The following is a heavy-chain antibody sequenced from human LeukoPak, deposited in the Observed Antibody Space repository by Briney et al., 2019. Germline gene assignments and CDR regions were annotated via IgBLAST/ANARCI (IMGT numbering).Heavy chain of an antibody. Sequence: GGSLRLSCAASGFAFSSYAMTWVRQAPGKGLEWVSTISGSGRSTYYADSVKGRFTISRDNSENTLYLQMNSLRAEDTAVYYCAKATGYLLWGQGTLVIVSS. CDR1: GFAFSSYA. V-gene: IGHV3-23*01. CDR3: AKATGYLL. D-gene: IGHD1-14*01. CDR2: ISGSGRST. J-gene: IGHJ4*02.